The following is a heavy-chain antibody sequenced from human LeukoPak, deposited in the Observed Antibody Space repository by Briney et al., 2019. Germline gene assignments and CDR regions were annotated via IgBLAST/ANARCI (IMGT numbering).Heavy chain of an antibody. CDR3: ASRAYYYYDRGYYFDY. J-gene: IGHJ4*02. CDR1: GGSFSGYY. D-gene: IGHD3-22*01. CDR2: INHSGST. Sequence: SETLSLTCAVYGGSFSGYYWSWIRQPPGKGLEWIGEINHSGSTTYNPSLKSRVTISVDTSKNQFSLKLSSVTAADTAAYYCASRAYYYYDRGYYFDYWGQGTLVTVSS. V-gene: IGHV4-34*01.